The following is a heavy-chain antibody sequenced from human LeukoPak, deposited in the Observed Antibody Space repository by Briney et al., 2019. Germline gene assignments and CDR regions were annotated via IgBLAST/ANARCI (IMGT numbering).Heavy chain of an antibody. D-gene: IGHD5-12*01. J-gene: IGHJ3*02. Sequence: SETLSLTCTVSGYSISSGFHWGWIRPPPGKGLEWIGNVYHNGSTYYNPSLKGRVTVSVDTSKNHFSLKLGSVTAADTAVYYCAREVGWLHPQGAFDIWGQGTMVTVSS. V-gene: IGHV4-38-2*02. CDR1: GYSISSGFH. CDR2: VYHNGST. CDR3: AREVGWLHPQGAFDI.